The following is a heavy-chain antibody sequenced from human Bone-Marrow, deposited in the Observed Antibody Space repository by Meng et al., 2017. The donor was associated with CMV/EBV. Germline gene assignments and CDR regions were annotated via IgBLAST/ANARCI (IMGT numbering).Heavy chain of an antibody. CDR2: ISWDSGTI. D-gene: IGHD2-2*01. Sequence: SLKISCAASGFTFGDYAMHWVRQLPGKGLEWVSGISWDSGTIDYADSVKGRFTISRDNAKKTLYLQMNSLRADDMALYFCAKGYCSSPSCLFDYWGRGTLVTAPQ. V-gene: IGHV3-9*03. CDR1: GFTFGDYA. CDR3: AKGYCSSPSCLFDY. J-gene: IGHJ4*02.